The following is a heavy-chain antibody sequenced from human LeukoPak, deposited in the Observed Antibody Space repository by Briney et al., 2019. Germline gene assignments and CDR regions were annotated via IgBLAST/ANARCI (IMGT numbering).Heavy chain of an antibody. D-gene: IGHD3-3*01. J-gene: IGHJ6*03. Sequence: GGSLRLSCAASGFTFSSYGMHWVRQAPGKGLEWVTFISYDRSNKYYADSVKGRFTISRDNSKNTLYLQMNSLRAEDTAIYYCAKIGRSYDFWTGYYEEEVDYMDVWGKGTTVTVSS. V-gene: IGHV3-30*18. CDR1: GFTFSSYG. CDR3: AKIGRSYDFWTGYYEEEVDYMDV. CDR2: ISYDRSNK.